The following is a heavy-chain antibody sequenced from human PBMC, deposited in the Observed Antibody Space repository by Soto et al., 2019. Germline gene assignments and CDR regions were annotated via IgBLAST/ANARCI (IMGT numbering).Heavy chain of an antibody. J-gene: IGHJ4*01. CDR1: GGSISSSSYY. V-gene: IGHV4-39*01. CDR3: ESRRGYLDY. D-gene: IGHD2-15*01. Sequence: SETLSLTCIVSGGSISSSSYYWGWIRQPPGKGLEWIASIYYSGSTYYNPSLESRDTISVDTSKNQFSLKLSSVTAADTAVYYCESRRGYLDYWGQGTLVTVSS. CDR2: IYYSGST.